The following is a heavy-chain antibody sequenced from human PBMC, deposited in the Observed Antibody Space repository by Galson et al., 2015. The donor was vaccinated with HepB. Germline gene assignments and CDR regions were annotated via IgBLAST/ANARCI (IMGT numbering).Heavy chain of an antibody. D-gene: IGHD3-10*01. V-gene: IGHV3-21*01. J-gene: IGHJ4*02. CDR3: ARDWNALYYYGSGSPPFEFDY. CDR2: ISSSSSYI. Sequence: SLRLSCAASGFTFSSYSMNWVRQAPGKGLEWVSPISSSSSYIYYADSVKGRFTISRDNAKNSLYLQMNSLRAEDTAVYYCARDWNALYYYGSGSPPFEFDYWGQGTLVTVSS. CDR1: GFTFSSYS.